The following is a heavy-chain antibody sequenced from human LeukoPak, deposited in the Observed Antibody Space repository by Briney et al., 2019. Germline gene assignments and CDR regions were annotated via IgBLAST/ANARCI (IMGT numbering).Heavy chain of an antibody. CDR1: GGSISSSSYY. CDR3: ARDRGY. J-gene: IGHJ4*02. CDR2: IYTSGST. V-gene: IGHV4-61*02. Sequence: SETLSLTCTVSGGSISSSSYYWSWIRQPAGKGLEWIGRIYTSGSTNYNPSLKSRVTMSVDTSKNQFSLKLSSVTAADTAVYYCARDRGYWGQGTLVTVSS.